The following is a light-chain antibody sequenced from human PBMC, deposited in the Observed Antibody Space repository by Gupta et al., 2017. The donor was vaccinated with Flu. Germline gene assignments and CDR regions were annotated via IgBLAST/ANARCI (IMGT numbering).Light chain of an antibody. CDR1: SSNIGSNY. Sequence: SVLTQPPSASGPPGQRVTISCSGSSSNIGSNYVSWYQQLPGTAPKLLIYRNNQRPSGVPDRFSGSKSGTSASLAISGLRAEDEADYYCAAWDDSLSGQVFGGGTKLTVL. CDR3: AAWDDSLSGQV. CDR2: RNN. J-gene: IGLJ3*02. V-gene: IGLV1-47*01.